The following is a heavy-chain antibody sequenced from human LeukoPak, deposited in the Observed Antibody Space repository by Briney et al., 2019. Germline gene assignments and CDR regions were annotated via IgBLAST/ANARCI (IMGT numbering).Heavy chain of an antibody. Sequence: SETLSLTCTVSGGSISSYYWSWIRQPPGKGLEWIGYIYYSGSTNYNPSLKSRVTISVDTSKNQFSLKLSSVTAADTAVYYCARAVAGSRGNRIFDYWGQGTLVTVSS. CDR2: IYYSGST. CDR3: ARAVAGSRGNRIFDY. D-gene: IGHD6-19*01. V-gene: IGHV4-59*01. J-gene: IGHJ4*02. CDR1: GGSISSYY.